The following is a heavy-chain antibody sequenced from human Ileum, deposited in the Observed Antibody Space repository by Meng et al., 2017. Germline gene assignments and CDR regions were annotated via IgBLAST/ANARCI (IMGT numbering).Heavy chain of an antibody. J-gene: IGHJ4*02. CDR2: IKQDGSEM. CDR1: RFTFSSYS. Sequence: GESLKISCAASRFTFSSYSMSWVRQAPGKGLEWVANIKQDGSEMYYVDSVKGRFTISRDNAKNSLYLQMNSLRADDTAVYYCARDQKLQASNYWGQGTLVTVSS. CDR3: ARDQKLQASNY. V-gene: IGHV3-7*01. D-gene: IGHD4-23*01.